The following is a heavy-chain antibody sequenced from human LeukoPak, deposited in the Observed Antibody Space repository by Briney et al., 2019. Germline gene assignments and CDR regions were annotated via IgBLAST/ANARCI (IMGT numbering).Heavy chain of an antibody. CDR2: IDPSDSYT. D-gene: IGHD2-2*01. Sequence: GESLKISCKVSAYSFTSYWISWVRQMPGKGLEWMGRIDPSDSYTNYSPSFQGHVTISADKSISTAYLQWSSLKASDTAMYYCARETDQLGYCSSTSCYLYWFDPWGQGTLVTVSS. V-gene: IGHV5-10-1*01. CDR1: AYSFTSYW. J-gene: IGHJ5*02. CDR3: ARETDQLGYCSSTSCYLYWFDP.